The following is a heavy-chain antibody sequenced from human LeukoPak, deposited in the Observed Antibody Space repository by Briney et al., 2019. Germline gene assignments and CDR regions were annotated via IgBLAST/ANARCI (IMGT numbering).Heavy chain of an antibody. Sequence: GASVKVPCKASGYTFTSYGISWLRQAPGQGLEWMGWISAYNGNTNYAQKLRGRVTMTTDTSTSTAYMDLRSLRSDDTAVYYCARGRLSTGTMFDPWGQGTLVTVSS. V-gene: IGHV1-18*01. CDR2: ISAYNGNT. CDR3: ARGRLSTGTMFDP. J-gene: IGHJ5*02. D-gene: IGHD1-7*01. CDR1: GYTFTSYG.